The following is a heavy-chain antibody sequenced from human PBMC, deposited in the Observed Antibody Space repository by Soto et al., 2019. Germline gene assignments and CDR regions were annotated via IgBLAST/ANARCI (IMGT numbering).Heavy chain of an antibody. CDR2: INHSRST. CDR1: GGSFSGYY. D-gene: IGHD3-3*01. Sequence: SETLSLTCAVYGGSFSGYYWSWIRQPPGKGLEWIGEINHSRSTNYNSSLKSRVTISVDRSKSQFSLKVKSMTATDTAVYYCVRNASVTDPRDGKKYDFFDYWGLGTLVTVSS. CDR3: VRNASVTDPRDGKKYDFFDY. V-gene: IGHV4-34*01. J-gene: IGHJ4*02.